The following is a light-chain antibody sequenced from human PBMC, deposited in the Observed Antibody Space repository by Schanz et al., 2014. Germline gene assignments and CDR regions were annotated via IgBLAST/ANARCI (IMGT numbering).Light chain of an antibody. J-gene: IGKJ4*01. CDR1: QGISNY. CDR3: HQYANLPAAHT. V-gene: IGKV1-33*01. CDR2: DAS. Sequence: DIQMTQSPASLSASVGDRVTITCQASQGISNYLNWYQHKPGKAPKLLIYDASNLERGVPSRFSGSGSATEFIFTISSLQPEDFATYYCHQYANLPAAHTFGGGTKVEIK.